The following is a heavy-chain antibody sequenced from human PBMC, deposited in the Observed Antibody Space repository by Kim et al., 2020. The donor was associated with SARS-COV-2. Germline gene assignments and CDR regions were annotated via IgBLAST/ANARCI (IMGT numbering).Heavy chain of an antibody. CDR3: ARARGITMIVVVIIDAFDI. J-gene: IGHJ3*02. V-gene: IGHV4-31*03. D-gene: IGHD3-22*01. Sequence: SQTLSLTCTVSGVSISIGGYYWSWIRQHPGKGLEWIGYIYYSGSTYYNPSLKSRVTISVDTSKNQFSLKLSSVTAADTAVYYCARARGITMIVVVIIDAFDIWGQGTMVTVSS. CDR1: GVSISIGGYY. CDR2: IYYSGST.